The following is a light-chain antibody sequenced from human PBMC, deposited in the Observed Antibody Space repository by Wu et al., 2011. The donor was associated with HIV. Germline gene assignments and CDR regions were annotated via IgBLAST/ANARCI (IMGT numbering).Light chain of an antibody. V-gene: IGKV3-20*01. CDR3: QQYGSSLQVT. CDR1: QSVRNY. J-gene: IGKJ4*01. CDR2: DAS. Sequence: EIVLTQSPVTLSLSPGEGATLSCRASQSVRNYLTWYQQKPGQAPRLLIFDASNRATGIPDRFSGSGSGTDFTLTISRLEPEDFAVYYCQQYGSSLQVTFGGGTKVEIK.